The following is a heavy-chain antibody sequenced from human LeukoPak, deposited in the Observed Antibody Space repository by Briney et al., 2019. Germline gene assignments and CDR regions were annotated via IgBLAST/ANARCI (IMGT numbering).Heavy chain of an antibody. V-gene: IGHV1-18*01. CDR3: ARDRGRYSSSSWFDP. CDR2: ISAYNGNT. D-gene: IGHD6-6*01. Sequence: GASVKVSCKASGYTFTSCGISWVRQAPGQGLEWMGWISAYNGNTNYAQKLQGRVTMTTDTSTSTAYMELRSLRSDDTAVYYCARDRGRYSSSSWFDPWGQGTLVTVSS. J-gene: IGHJ5*02. CDR1: GYTFTSCG.